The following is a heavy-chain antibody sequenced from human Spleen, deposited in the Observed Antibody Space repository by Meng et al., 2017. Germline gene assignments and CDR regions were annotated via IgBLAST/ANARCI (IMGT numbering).Heavy chain of an antibody. V-gene: IGHV4-31*01. CDR2: IYYSGST. J-gene: IGHJ3*02. Sequence: VPLQESGPGQVKPSQTLSLTGTVSGGTIRSGGYYRSWIRQHPGKGLEWIGYIYYSGSTYYNPSLKSLVNISVDTSKNQFSLKLSSVTSADTAVYYCSRATGDGAFDIWGQGTMVTVSS. CDR3: SRATGDGAFDI. CDR1: GGTIRSGGYY. D-gene: IGHD7-27*01.